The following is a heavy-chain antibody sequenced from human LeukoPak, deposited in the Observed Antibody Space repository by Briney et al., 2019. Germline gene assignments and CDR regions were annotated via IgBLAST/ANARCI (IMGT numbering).Heavy chain of an antibody. Sequence: GSLRLSCAASGFTFSSYDMHWVRQATGKGLEWVSAIGTAGDTYYPGSVKGRFTISRENAKNSLYLQMNSLRAEDTAVYYCARVLGTGSDTSNLIDYWGQGTLVTVSS. CDR3: ARVLGTGSDTSNLIDY. CDR1: GFTFSSYD. CDR2: IGTAGDT. J-gene: IGHJ4*02. D-gene: IGHD1-14*01. V-gene: IGHV3-13*01.